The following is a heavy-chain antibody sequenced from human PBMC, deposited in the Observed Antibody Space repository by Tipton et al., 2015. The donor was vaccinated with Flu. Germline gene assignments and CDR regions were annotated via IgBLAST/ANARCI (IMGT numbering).Heavy chain of an antibody. CDR2: IYYSGRT. J-gene: IGHJ4*02. Sequence: TLSLTCTVSGGSISSGGYYWSWIRQHPGKGLEWIGYIYYSGRTYYNPSLKCRVTISVDTYKNQFSLQLRSVTAADTAVYYCARVGEWDRLFDYWGQGTLVTVSS. D-gene: IGHD3-16*01. CDR3: ARVGEWDRLFDY. V-gene: IGHV4-31*03. CDR1: GGSISSGGYY.